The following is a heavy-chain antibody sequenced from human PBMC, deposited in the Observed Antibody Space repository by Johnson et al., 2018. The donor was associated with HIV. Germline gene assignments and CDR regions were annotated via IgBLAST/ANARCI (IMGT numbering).Heavy chain of an antibody. J-gene: IGHJ3*02. D-gene: IGHD3-22*01. CDR1: GFTFSDYY. CDR3: ARVSGSGADYYDIMNDAFDI. CDR2: ISSSGSTI. Sequence: QMLLVESGGGVVQPGGSLRLSCAASGFTFSDYYMSWIRQAPGKGLEWVSYISSSGSTIYYADSVKGRFTISRDNAKNSLYLQMNSLRAEDTAVYYCARVSGSGADYYDIMNDAFDIWGQGTMVTVSS. V-gene: IGHV3-11*04.